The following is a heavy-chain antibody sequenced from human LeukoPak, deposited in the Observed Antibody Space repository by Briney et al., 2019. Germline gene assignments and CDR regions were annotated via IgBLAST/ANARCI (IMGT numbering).Heavy chain of an antibody. CDR1: GFTFTSSA. V-gene: IGHV1-58*01. J-gene: IGHJ4*02. CDR2: IVVGSGHT. Sequence: GTSVKVSCKASGFTFTSSAVQWVRQARGQRLEWIGWIVVGSGHTDYPQKFQERVTISRDMSTSTAYMELTSLRSEDTAVYYCAAGGVDFWSNYFNPELIHPLRNWGQGTLVTVSS. CDR3: AAGGVDFWSNYFNPELIHPLRN. D-gene: IGHD3-3*01.